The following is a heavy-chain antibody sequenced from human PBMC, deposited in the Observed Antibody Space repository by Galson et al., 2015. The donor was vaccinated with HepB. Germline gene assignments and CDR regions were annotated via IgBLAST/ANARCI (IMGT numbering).Heavy chain of an antibody. J-gene: IGHJ4*02. D-gene: IGHD1-26*01. CDR2: TWYDGSEK. Sequence: SLRLPCAASGFTFNRFGMHWVRQAPGKGLEWVAVTWYDGSEKYYASSVKGRFSISRDNSRNTLYLQMNSVRAEDTAIYYWARDLALGATITPDYWGQGALVTASS. CDR3: ARDLALGATITPDY. V-gene: IGHV3-33*01. CDR1: GFTFNRFG.